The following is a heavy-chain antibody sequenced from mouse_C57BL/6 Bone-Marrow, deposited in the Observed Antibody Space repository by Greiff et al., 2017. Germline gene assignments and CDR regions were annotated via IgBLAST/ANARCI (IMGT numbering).Heavy chain of an antibody. V-gene: IGHV1-72*01. D-gene: IGHD4-1*01. Sequence: VKLQQPGAELVKPGASVKLSCKASGYTFTSYWMHWVKQRPGRGLEWIGRIDPNSGGTKYNEKFKSKATLTVDKPSSTAYMPLSSLTSEDSAVYYCARSRRGLGQGWFAYWGQGTLVTVSA. CDR3: ARSRRGLGQGWFAY. CDR2: IDPNSGGT. J-gene: IGHJ3*01. CDR1: GYTFTSYW.